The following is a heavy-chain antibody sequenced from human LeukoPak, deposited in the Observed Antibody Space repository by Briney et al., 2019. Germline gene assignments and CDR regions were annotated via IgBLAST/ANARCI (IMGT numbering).Heavy chain of an antibody. D-gene: IGHD1-26*01. V-gene: IGHV4-34*01. CDR2: INHSGST. CDR1: GGSFSGYY. J-gene: IGHJ5*02. Sequence: SETLSLTCAVYGGSFSGYYWSWIRRPPGKGLEWIGEINHSGSTNYNPSLKSRVTISVDTSKNQFSLKLSSVTAADPAVYYCARGRVGAATAGDWFDPWGQGTLVTVSS. CDR3: ARGRVGAATAGDWFDP.